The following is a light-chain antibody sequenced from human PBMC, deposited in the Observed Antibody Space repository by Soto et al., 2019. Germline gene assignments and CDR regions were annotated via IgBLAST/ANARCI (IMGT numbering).Light chain of an antibody. CDR2: SNN. V-gene: IGLV1-44*01. CDR1: SSNIGSNS. CDR3: AAWDDSLNGPV. J-gene: IGLJ1*01. Sequence: QSVLTQPPSASGTPGQRVSISCSGISSNIGSNSVNWYQQLPGTAPKLLIYSNNQRPSGVPDRISGSKSGTSASLAISGLQSEDEADYYCAAWDDSLNGPVFGTGTKISVL.